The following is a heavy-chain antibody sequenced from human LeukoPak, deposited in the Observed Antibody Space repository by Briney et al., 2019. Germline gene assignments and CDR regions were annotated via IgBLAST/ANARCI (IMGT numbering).Heavy chain of an antibody. CDR1: GYTFTSSN. J-gene: IGHJ6*02. V-gene: IGHV1-8*01. D-gene: IGHD3-9*01. CDR2: MNPSSGNT. Sequence: ASVKDSCKVSGYTFTSSNINWVRQAPGQGLEWMGWMNPSSGNTAYAQRFQGRVTMTRDTSTNTAFLQLTSLRSEDTAVYYCARGLDVERSSAWSWGPKKFYYNVMDVWGQGTTVTVSS. CDR3: ARGLDVERSSAWSWGPKKFYYNVMDV.